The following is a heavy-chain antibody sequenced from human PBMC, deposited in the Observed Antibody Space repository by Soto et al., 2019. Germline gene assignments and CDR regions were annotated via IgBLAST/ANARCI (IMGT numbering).Heavy chain of an antibody. D-gene: IGHD3-22*01. CDR1: GGSFSGYS. V-gene: IGHV4-34*01. CDR3: ARGGYYFDY. Sequence: PSETLSLTCAVYGGSFSGYSWSWIRQPPGKGLEWIGYMYHSGSTYYNPSLKSRVTISIDRSKNQFSLKLSSVTAADTAMYYCARGGYYFDYWGQGTLVTVSS. J-gene: IGHJ4*02. CDR2: MYHSGST.